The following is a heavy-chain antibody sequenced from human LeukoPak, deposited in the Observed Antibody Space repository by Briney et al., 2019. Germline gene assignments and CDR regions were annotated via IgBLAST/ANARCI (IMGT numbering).Heavy chain of an antibody. CDR2: ISAYNGNT. J-gene: IGHJ4*02. V-gene: IGHV1-18*01. Sequence: ASVKVSCKASGYTFTSYGISWVRQAPGQGLEWMGWISAYNGNTNYAQKLQGRVTMTTDTSTSTAYMELRSLRSDDTAVYYCARDRWELLRDPSSDYWGQGTLVTVSS. CDR3: ARDRWELLRDPSSDY. D-gene: IGHD1-26*01. CDR1: GYTFTSYG.